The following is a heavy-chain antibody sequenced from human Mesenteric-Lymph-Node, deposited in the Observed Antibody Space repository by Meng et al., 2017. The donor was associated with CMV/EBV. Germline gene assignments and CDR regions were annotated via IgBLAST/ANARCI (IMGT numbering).Heavy chain of an antibody. V-gene: IGHV3-9*01. Sequence: SLKISCAASGFTFDDYAMHWVRQAPGKGLEWVSGISWNSGSIGYADSVKGRFTISRDNAKNSLYLQMNSLRAEDTAVYYCARASRHYGSGRNLDYWGQGTLVTVSS. CDR3: ARASRHYGSGRNLDY. CDR2: ISWNSGSI. J-gene: IGHJ4*02. CDR1: GFTFDDYA. D-gene: IGHD3-10*01.